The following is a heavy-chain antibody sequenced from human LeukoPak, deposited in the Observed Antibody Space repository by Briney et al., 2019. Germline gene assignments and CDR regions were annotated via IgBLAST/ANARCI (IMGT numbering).Heavy chain of an antibody. CDR3: ARRGNSGSSPPWFDP. V-gene: IGHV4-39*07. CDR1: VGSISSSSYY. D-gene: IGHD1-26*01. J-gene: IGHJ5*02. Sequence: SETLSLTCTVSVGSISSSSYYWGWIRQPPGKGLEWIGSIYYSGSTYYNPSLKSRVTISVDTSKNQFSLKLSSVTAADTAVYYCARRGNSGSSPPWFDPWGQGTLVTVSS. CDR2: IYYSGST.